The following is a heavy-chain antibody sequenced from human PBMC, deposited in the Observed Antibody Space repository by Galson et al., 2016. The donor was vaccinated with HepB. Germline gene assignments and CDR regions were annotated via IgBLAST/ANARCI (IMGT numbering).Heavy chain of an antibody. J-gene: IGHJ1*01. CDR3: AIHSGEDKWLSKLDH. CDR2: IYPGDSDT. CDR1: GYNLSNFW. D-gene: IGHD6-19*01. Sequence: QSGAEVKKPGESLKISCQSSGYNLSNFWVGWVRQMPEKGLEWMGFIYPGDSDTRYSPSFEGQVTISADTSVAAAYLQWNSRKASDTATSFCAIHSGEDKWLSKLDHWGQGTRVMVSS. V-gene: IGHV5-51*01.